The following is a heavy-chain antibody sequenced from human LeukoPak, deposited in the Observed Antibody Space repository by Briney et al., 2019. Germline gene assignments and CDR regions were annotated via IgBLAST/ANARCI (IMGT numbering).Heavy chain of an antibody. J-gene: IGHJ4*02. CDR1: GFTFSSYD. D-gene: IGHD2-15*01. CDR2: IGTAGDA. Sequence: GGSLRLSCAASGFTFSSYDMHWVRQATGKGLEWVSAIGTAGDAYYPGSVKGRFTISRENAKNSLYLQMNSLRAGDTAVYYCARQRLHCSGGSCYSNGFDYWGQGTLVTVSS. V-gene: IGHV3-13*01. CDR3: ARQRLHCSGGSCYSNGFDY.